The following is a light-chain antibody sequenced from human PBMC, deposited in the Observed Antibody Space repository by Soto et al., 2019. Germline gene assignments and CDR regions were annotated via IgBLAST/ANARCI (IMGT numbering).Light chain of an antibody. CDR2: KAS. V-gene: IGKV1-5*03. J-gene: IGKJ1*01. Sequence: SQMTQSPPTLSASAGDRVSITCRASESISSWLSWYQQKPGKAPKLLMYKASSLESGVPSRFSGSGSGTEFTLTISSLQPDDFATYYCQQYNSYSWTFGQATKV. CDR1: ESISSW. CDR3: QQYNSYSWT.